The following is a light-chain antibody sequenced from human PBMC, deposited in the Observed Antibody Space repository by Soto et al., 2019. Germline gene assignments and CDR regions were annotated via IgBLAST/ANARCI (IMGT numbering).Light chain of an antibody. Sequence: EIVMTQSPATLSVSPGERATLSCRASQSVSSNLAWYQQKPGQAPMLLIYGASTRATGIRASFSGSGSGTEFTLTISSLQSEDFAVYYCQQYNNWPRTFGQGTKVEIK. J-gene: IGKJ1*01. CDR3: QQYNNWPRT. CDR1: QSVSSN. CDR2: GAS. V-gene: IGKV3-15*01.